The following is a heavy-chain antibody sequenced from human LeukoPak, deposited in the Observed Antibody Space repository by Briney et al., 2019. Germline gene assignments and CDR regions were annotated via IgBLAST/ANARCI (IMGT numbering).Heavy chain of an antibody. CDR2: IKSKTDGGTT. D-gene: IGHD2-2*01. J-gene: IGHJ4*02. CDR1: GFTFSNDW. Sequence: GGSLRLSCAASGFTFSNDWMSWVRQAPGKGLEWVGRIKSKTDGGTTDYAAPVEARFTISRDDTKNTLYLKMNSLKTEDTAVYYCTTARDLGYGSSTSCYAGRREYYFDYWGQGNLVTVSS. V-gene: IGHV3-15*01. CDR3: TTARDLGYGSSTSCYAGRREYYFDY.